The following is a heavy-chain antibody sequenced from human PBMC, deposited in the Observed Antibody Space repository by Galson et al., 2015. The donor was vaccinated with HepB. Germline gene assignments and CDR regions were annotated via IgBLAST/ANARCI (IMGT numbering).Heavy chain of an antibody. V-gene: IGHV3-74*01. J-gene: IGHJ4*02. CDR1: GFTFSSHW. CDR2: IYTDGSST. D-gene: IGHD6-19*01. CDR3: ARGEDSGALDY. Sequence: SLRLSCAASGFTFSSHWMHWVRQAPGKGLVWVSRIYTDGSSTDDADFVKGRFTVSRDNAKNTLYLQMNNLRAEDTAVYYCARGEDSGALDYWGQGTLVTVSS.